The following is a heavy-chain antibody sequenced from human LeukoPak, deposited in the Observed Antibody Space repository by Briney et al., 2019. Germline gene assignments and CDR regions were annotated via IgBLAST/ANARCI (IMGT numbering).Heavy chain of an antibody. V-gene: IGHV1-18*01. CDR3: ARGGNAFDY. CDR1: GYTFTTYA. Sequence: AAVTVSFKASGYTFTTYAISWVRQAPGQGLEWMGGITTNIHYTTYAQKLQGRVTMTTDTSTSTAYMELRSLRSDDTAVYYCARGGNAFDYWGQGALVAVSP. D-gene: IGHD4-23*01. J-gene: IGHJ4*02. CDR2: ITTNIHYT.